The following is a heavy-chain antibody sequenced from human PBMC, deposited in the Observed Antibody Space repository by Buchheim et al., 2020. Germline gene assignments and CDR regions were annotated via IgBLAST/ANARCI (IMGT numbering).Heavy chain of an antibody. CDR1: GFTFSSYA. Sequence: EVQLLESGGGLVQPGGSLRLSCAASGFTFSSYAMSWVRQAPGKGLEWVSAISGSGGSTYYADSVKGRFTISRDNSKHTLYLKMNSLRAEDTAVYYCAKRSLDDSSGYYGDYFDYWGQGTL. D-gene: IGHD3-22*01. J-gene: IGHJ4*02. CDR2: ISGSGGST. V-gene: IGHV3-23*01. CDR3: AKRSLDDSSGYYGDYFDY.